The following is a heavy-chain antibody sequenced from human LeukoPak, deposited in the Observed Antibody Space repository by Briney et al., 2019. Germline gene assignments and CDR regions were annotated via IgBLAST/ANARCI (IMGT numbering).Heavy chain of an antibody. D-gene: IGHD3-22*01. CDR2: ISYDGSNK. CDR3: AKEQLEGDSSGYHYEIDY. Sequence: GRSLRLSCAASGFTFSSYGMHWVRQAPGKGLEWVAVISYDGSNKYYADSVKGRFTISRDNSKNTLYLQMNSLRAEDTAVYYCAKEQLEGDSSGYHYEIDYWGQGTLVTVSS. V-gene: IGHV3-30*18. CDR1: GFTFSSYG. J-gene: IGHJ4*02.